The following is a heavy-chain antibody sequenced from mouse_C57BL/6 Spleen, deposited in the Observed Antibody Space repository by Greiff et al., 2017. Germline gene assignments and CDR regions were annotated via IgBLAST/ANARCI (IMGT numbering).Heavy chain of an antibody. CDR2: IDPNSGGT. Sequence: VQLQQPGAELVKPGASVKLSCKASGYTFTSYWMHWVKQRPGRGLEWIGRIDPNSGGTKYNEKFKGKATLTVDKPSSTAYLQLSSLTSEDSAVYYCARDYYGSSYYFDYWGQGTTLTVSS. CDR3: ARDYYGSSYYFDY. V-gene: IGHV1-72*01. CDR1: GYTFTSYW. J-gene: IGHJ2*01. D-gene: IGHD1-1*01.